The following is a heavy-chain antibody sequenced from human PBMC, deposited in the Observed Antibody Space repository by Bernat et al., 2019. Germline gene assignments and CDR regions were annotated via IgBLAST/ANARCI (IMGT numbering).Heavy chain of an antibody. Sequence: VQLLESGGGLVQPGGSLRLSCAASAFTFSSYAMTWVRQAPGKGLEWVAVISYDGSNKYYADSVKGRFTISRDNSKNTLYLQMNSLRAEDTAVYYCARDDLSILTGYHAHNWFDPWGQGTLVTVSS. CDR1: AFTFSSYA. CDR3: ARDDLSILTGYHAHNWFDP. D-gene: IGHD3-9*01. CDR2: ISYDGSNK. V-gene: IGHV3-30-3*01. J-gene: IGHJ5*02.